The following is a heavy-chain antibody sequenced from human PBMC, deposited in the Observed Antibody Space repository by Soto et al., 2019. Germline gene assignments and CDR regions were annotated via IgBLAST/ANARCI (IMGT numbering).Heavy chain of an antibody. V-gene: IGHV1-69*01. J-gene: IGHJ4*02. D-gene: IGHD3-22*01. CDR2: IIPMFGTA. Sequence: QVQLVQSGAEVKKPGSSVKVSCKASGDTFSSYAINWVRQAPGQGLEWMGGIIPMFGTANYAQKFKGRVTITAGESTSTVYMERSSLRSEDTAVDYCAGVGPAHYYDSSGYYSPLDYWGQGTLVTVSS. CDR3: AGVGPAHYYDSSGYYSPLDY. CDR1: GDTFSSYA.